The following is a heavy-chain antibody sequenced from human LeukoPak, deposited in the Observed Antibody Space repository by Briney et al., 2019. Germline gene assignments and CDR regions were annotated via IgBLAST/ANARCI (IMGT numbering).Heavy chain of an antibody. J-gene: IGHJ3*02. V-gene: IGHV4-59*01. CDR3: ARDGSYDILTGSPDAFDI. D-gene: IGHD3-9*01. CDR1: GGSISSYY. CDR2: IYYSGST. Sequence: SETLSLTCTVSGGSISSYYWSWIRQPPGKGLEWIGYIYYSGSTNYNPSLKSRVTISVDTSKNQFSLKLSSATAADTAVYYCARDGSYDILTGSPDAFDIWGQGTMVTVSS.